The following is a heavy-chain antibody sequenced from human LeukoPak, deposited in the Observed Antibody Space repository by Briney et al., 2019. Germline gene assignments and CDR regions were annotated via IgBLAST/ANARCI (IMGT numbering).Heavy chain of an antibody. Sequence: ASVKVSCKASGYTFTSYAMNWVRQAPGQGLEWMGWLNTNTGNPTYAQGFTGRFVFSLDTSVSTAYLQISSLKAEDTAVYYCASPNDQNLFDYWGQGTLVTVSS. CDR2: LNTNTGNP. J-gene: IGHJ4*02. D-gene: IGHD1-14*01. CDR3: ASPNDQNLFDY. CDR1: GYTFTSYA. V-gene: IGHV7-4-1*02.